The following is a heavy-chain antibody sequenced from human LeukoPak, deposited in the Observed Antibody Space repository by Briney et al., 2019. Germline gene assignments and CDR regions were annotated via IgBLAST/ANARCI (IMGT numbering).Heavy chain of an antibody. CDR3: AREGYWSTNWYKFGSLLRYFDL. J-gene: IGHJ2*01. CDR1: GYTFTSYD. Sequence: VASVTVSCKASGYTFTSYDINWVRQATGQGLEWMGWMNPNSGNTGYAQKFQGRVTMTRNTSISTAYMELSSLRAEDTAVYYCAREGYWSTNWYKFGSLLRYFDLWGRGTLVTVSS. V-gene: IGHV1-8*01. CDR2: MNPNSGNT. D-gene: IGHD6-13*01.